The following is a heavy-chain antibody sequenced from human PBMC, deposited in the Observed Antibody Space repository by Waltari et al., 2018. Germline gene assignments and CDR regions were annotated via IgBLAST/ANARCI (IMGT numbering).Heavy chain of an antibody. D-gene: IGHD3-10*02. CDR2: INPNSGGT. CDR1: GYTFTGYY. Sequence: QVQLVQSGAEVKKPGASVKVSCKASGYTFTGYYMHWVRTAPGQGLEWMGWINPNSGGTNYAQKLQGRVTMTRDTSISTAYMELSRLRSDDTAVYYCARASEQGIYYYYGMDVWGQGTTVTVSS. J-gene: IGHJ6*02. CDR3: ARASEQGIYYYYGMDV. V-gene: IGHV1-2*02.